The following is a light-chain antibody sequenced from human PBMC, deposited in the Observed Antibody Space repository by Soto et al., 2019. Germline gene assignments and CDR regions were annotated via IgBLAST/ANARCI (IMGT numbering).Light chain of an antibody. CDR1: QSIRKN. CDR2: GAS. Sequence: DIEMTQSPSSLSATPGDRVTLSCRASQSIRKNLAWYQQQPGKAPRLLMYGASTMPTGIPARFSGSGSGTDFTLNISRLQAEDVAIYYWQQDFHCPLTFGAGTKVEIK. J-gene: IGKJ4*01. CDR3: QQDFHCPLT. V-gene: IGKV3-15*01.